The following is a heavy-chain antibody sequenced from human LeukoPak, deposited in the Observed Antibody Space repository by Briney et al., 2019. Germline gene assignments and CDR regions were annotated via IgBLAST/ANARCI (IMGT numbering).Heavy chain of an antibody. CDR3: ARVWGQLVDF. D-gene: IGHD6-13*01. CDR2: ITSSSSYT. V-gene: IGHV3-21*01. CDR1: GFTSSSYT. J-gene: IGHJ4*02. Sequence: GGSLRLSCAASGFTSSSYTMNWVPEAPGEGLGWVSSITSSSSYTYYADSVKGRFTISRDNAKNSLYLQMNSLRAEDTAVYYCARVWGQLVDFWGQGTLLTVSS.